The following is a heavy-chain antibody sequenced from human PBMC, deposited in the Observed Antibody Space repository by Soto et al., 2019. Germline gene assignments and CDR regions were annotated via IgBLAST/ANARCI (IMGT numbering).Heavy chain of an antibody. J-gene: IGHJ4*02. CDR3: EKISGYHGPLDY. D-gene: IGHD6-25*01. CDR1: GVSISSYI. V-gene: IGHV4-59*01. Sequence: NPSETLSLTCSVSGVSISSYIWSWIRQAPGGGLEWIGYTYHRGSTNYSPSLKSRVDISLETSENQYSPKVNSVTAADTAVYYCEKISGYHGPLDYWGQGTTVTVSS. CDR2: TYHRGST.